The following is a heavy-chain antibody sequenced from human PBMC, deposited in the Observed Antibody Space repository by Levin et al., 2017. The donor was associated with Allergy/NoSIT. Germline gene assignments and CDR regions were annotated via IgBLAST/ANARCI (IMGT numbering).Heavy chain of an antibody. V-gene: IGHV4-30-4*01. CDR1: GGSISSGDYY. CDR2: IYYSGST. Sequence: SETLSLTCTVSGGSISSGDYYWSWIRQPPGKGLEWIGYIYYSGSTYYNPSLKSRVTISVDTSKNQFSLKLSSVTAADTAVYYCARRWEGDAFDIWGQGTMVTVSS. J-gene: IGHJ3*02. CDR3: ARRWEGDAFDI. D-gene: IGHD1-26*01.